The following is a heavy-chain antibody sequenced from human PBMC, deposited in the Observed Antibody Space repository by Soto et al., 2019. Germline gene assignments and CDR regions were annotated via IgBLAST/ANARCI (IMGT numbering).Heavy chain of an antibody. CDR3: AKGSGNDFYYFEI. Sequence: TGGPMRLSWAASGGTLSSYARSLVSPAPGKGLEWVSAISGSGGSTYYADSVKGRFTISRDNSKNTLYLQMNSLRAEDTAGYYCAKGSGNDFYYFEIWGQGNLVTVS. V-gene: IGHV3-23*01. J-gene: IGHJ4*02. CDR2: ISGSGGST. CDR1: GGTLSSYA. D-gene: IGHD5-12*01.